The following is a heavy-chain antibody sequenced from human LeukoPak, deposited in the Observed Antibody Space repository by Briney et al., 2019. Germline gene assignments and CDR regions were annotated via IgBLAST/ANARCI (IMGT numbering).Heavy chain of an antibody. D-gene: IGHD2-8*02. J-gene: IGHJ1*01. Sequence: PGGSLRLSCVASGFTFRNYWMSWVRLAPGKGLEWVANTNQDGSEKYYLDSVKGRFTISRDNAKNSLYLQMNSLRAEDTAVYYCARELVVGPAEYFQDWGQGTQVTVSS. V-gene: IGHV3-7*01. CDR2: TNQDGSEK. CDR3: ARELVVGPAEYFQD. CDR1: GFTFRNYW.